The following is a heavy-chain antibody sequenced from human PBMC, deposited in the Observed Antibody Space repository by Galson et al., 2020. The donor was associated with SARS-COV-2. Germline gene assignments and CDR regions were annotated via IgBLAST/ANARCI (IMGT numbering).Heavy chain of an antibody. D-gene: IGHD1-26*01. CDR1: GGSIGTYY. Sequence: SETLSLTCALYGGSIGTYYWDWIRQPPGKGLEWIGDITPSGSTNYNPSLKSRVTVSVDTSKNQFSLNLSSVTAADTAMYYCRAVLDAFDIWGQGTMVAVSS. CDR3: RAVLDAFDI. V-gene: IGHV4-34*01. CDR2: ITPSGST. J-gene: IGHJ3*02.